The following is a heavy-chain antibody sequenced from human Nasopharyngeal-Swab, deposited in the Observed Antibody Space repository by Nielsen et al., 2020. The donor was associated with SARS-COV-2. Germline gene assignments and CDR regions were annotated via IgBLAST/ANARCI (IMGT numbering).Heavy chain of an antibody. Sequence: SETLSLTCTVSGGSVSSGSYYWSWIRQPPGKGLEWIGSIYYSGSTYYNPSLKSRVTISVDTSKNQFSLKLSSVTAADTAVYYCARLDAGYSSGWYYFDYWGQGTLVTVSS. J-gene: IGHJ4*02. CDR2: IYYSGST. CDR1: GGSVSSGSYY. CDR3: ARLDAGYSSGWYYFDY. V-gene: IGHV4-39*01. D-gene: IGHD6-19*01.